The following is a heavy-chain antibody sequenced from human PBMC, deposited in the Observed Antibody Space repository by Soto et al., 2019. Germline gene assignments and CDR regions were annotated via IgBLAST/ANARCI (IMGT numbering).Heavy chain of an antibody. CDR3: ARYYYDSSGYYGGDAFDI. Sequence: PGESLKISCKGSGYSFTSYWIGWVRQMPGKGLEWMGIIYPGDSDTRYSPSFQGQVTISADKSISTAYLQWSSLKASDTAMYYCARYYYDSSGYYGGDAFDIWGQGTMVTVSS. V-gene: IGHV5-51*01. CDR2: IYPGDSDT. J-gene: IGHJ3*02. CDR1: GYSFTSYW. D-gene: IGHD3-22*01.